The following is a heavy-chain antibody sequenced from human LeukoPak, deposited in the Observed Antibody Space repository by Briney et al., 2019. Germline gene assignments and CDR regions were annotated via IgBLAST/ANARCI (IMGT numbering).Heavy chain of an antibody. CDR1: GFTFSSYS. V-gene: IGHV3-48*04. J-gene: IGHJ4*02. CDR3: ARESRGSYSGGFDY. D-gene: IGHD1-26*01. Sequence: GGSLRLSCAASGFTFSSYSMNWVRQAPGKGLEWVSYISSSSTIYYADSVKGRFTISRDNAKNSLYLQMNSLRAEDTAVYYCARESRGSYSGGFDYWGQGTLVTVSS. CDR2: ISSSSTI.